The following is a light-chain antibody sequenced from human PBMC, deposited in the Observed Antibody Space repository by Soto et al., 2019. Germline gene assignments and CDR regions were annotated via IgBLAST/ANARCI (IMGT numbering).Light chain of an antibody. V-gene: IGLV2-8*01. Sequence: QSVLAQPPSASGSPGQSVTISCPGTSSDVGGYNYVSWYQQHPGKAPKLMIYEVSKRPSGVPDRFSGSKSGNTASLTVSGLQAEDEADYYCISYAGSNLLYVFGTGTKVTVL. CDR3: ISYAGSNLLYV. J-gene: IGLJ1*01. CDR1: SSDVGGYNY. CDR2: EVS.